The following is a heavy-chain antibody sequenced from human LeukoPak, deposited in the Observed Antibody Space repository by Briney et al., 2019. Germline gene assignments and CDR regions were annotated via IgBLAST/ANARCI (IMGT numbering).Heavy chain of an antibody. D-gene: IGHD3-3*01. V-gene: IGHV4-59*12. CDR2: IYYSGST. CDR3: ARESGQSISNWFDP. J-gene: IGHJ5*02. CDR1: GGSISSYY. Sequence: SETLSLTCTVSGGSISSYYWSWIRQPPGKGLEWIGYIYYSGSTNYNPSLKSRVTISVDTSKNQFPPKLSSVTAADTAVYYCARESGQSISNWFDPWGQGTLVTVSS.